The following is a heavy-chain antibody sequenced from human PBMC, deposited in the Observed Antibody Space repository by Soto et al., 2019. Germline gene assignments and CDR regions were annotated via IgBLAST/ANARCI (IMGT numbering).Heavy chain of an antibody. J-gene: IGHJ6*02. D-gene: IGHD3-9*01. V-gene: IGHV4-4*07. CDR1: GDSLGNYY. CDR2: VSSSGNT. CDR3: ARADYEILTGSYAMDV. Sequence: SETLSLTCTVSGDSLGNYYWFWIRQPVGKGLEWIGRVSSSGNTNANPTLNSRATMSIDTSKNQFSLRLRSVTAADTAVYYCARADYEILTGSYAMDVWGQETTVTVSS.